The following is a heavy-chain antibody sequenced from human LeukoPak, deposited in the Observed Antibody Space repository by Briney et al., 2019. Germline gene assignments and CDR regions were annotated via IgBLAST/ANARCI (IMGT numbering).Heavy chain of an antibody. CDR1: GFTFDDYA. V-gene: IGHV3-9*01. J-gene: IGHJ4*02. D-gene: IGHD1-26*01. CDR2: ISWNSGSI. Sequence: PGGSLRLSCAASGFTFDDYAMHWVRQAPGKGLEWVSGISWNSGSIGYADSVKGRFTISRDNAKNSLYLQMNSLRAEDTALYYCASSWELRLGPFDYWGQGTLVTVSS. CDR3: ASSWELRLGPFDY.